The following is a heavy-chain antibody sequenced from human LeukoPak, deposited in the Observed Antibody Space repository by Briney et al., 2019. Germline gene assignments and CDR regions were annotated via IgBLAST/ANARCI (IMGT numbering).Heavy chain of an antibody. CDR1: GGSISSYY. CDR3: ARPSAATFDY. Sequence: PSETLSLTCTVSGGSISSYYWSWIRQPPGKGLEWIGYIYYSGSTNYNPSLKSRVTISVDTSKNQFSLKLSSVTAADTAVYYCARPSAATFDYWGQGTLVTVSS. V-gene: IGHV4-59*01. J-gene: IGHJ4*02. D-gene: IGHD2-15*01. CDR2: IYYSGST.